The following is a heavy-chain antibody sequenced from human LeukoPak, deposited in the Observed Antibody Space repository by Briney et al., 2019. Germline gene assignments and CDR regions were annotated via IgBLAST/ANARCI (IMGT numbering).Heavy chain of an antibody. CDR3: AKAWYGAYIDDY. CDR2: IGTSGDYI. Sequence: GGSLRLSCTASGFIFSTYNMNWVRQAPGKGLEWVSSIGTSGDYIYYADSVQGRFTISRDDAKNSLYLQLNSLRAEDTAVYFCAKAWYGAYIDDYWGQGTLVTVSS. CDR1: GFIFSTYN. V-gene: IGHV3-21*04. D-gene: IGHD4-17*01. J-gene: IGHJ4*02.